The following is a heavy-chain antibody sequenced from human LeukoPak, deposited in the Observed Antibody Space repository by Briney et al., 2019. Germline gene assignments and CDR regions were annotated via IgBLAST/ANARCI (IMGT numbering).Heavy chain of an antibody. CDR3: AKEIYGDSTGARFQH. J-gene: IGHJ1*01. D-gene: IGHD4-17*01. Sequence: PSETLSLTCTVSGASISNYYLSWVRQAPGKGLEWVSVVYSGGSTYYADSVKGRFTISRDNSKNTLYLQMNSLRAEDTAVYYCAKEIYGDSTGARFQHWGQGTLLTVSS. V-gene: IGHV3-53*01. CDR2: VYSGGST. CDR1: GASISNYY.